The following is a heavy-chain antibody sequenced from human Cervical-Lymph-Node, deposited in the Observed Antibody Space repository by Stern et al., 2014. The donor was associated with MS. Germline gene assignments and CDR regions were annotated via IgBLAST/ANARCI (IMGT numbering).Heavy chain of an antibody. J-gene: IGHJ3*02. Sequence: QLVESGPGLVKPSETLSLTCTVSGGSVSSRYYYFGWLRQSPGKGLEWIVSMFYSGSTYYNPSLKSRVTMSVDTSKNQISLKMTSVTAEDTAVYYCARWLGAFDIWGRGTMVTVSS. V-gene: IGHV4-39*01. D-gene: IGHD3-10*01. CDR1: GGSVSSRYYY. CDR3: ARWLGAFDI. CDR2: MFYSGST.